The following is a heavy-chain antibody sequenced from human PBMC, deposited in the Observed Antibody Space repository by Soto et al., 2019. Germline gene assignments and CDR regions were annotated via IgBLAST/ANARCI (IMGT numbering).Heavy chain of an antibody. CDR2: IRGSGVNT. V-gene: IGHV3-23*01. CDR1: GFTFNSYA. D-gene: IGHD2-21*01. CDR3: AKGSILHGPHYYGMDV. J-gene: IGHJ6*02. Sequence: EVQLLESGGGLVQPGGSLRLSCAASGFTFNSYAMTRVRQAPGEGLEWVSAIRGSGVNTYYADSVKGRCTISRDNSKNTVYLQMNSLKTEDTAVYYCAKGSILHGPHYYGMDVWGQGTTVSVSS.